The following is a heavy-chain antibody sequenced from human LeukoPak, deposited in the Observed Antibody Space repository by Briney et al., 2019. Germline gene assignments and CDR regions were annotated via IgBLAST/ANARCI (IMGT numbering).Heavy chain of an antibody. Sequence: AGSLRLSCAAAGFTFNNYAMSWVRQAPGKGLEWVSAITDSGGNTYHADSVKGRFTISRDNSKNTLYLQTNSLRAEDTAIYYCAKGSRGNRPYYFDYWGQGTLVTVSS. V-gene: IGHV3-23*01. CDR1: GFTFNNYA. J-gene: IGHJ4*02. CDR2: ITDSGGNT. D-gene: IGHD2-15*01. CDR3: AKGSRGNRPYYFDY.